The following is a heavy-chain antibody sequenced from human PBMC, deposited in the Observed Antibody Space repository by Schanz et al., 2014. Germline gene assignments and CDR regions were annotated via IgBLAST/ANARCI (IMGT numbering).Heavy chain of an antibody. CDR2: ISYDGVNT. J-gene: IGHJ4*02. D-gene: IGHD3-10*01. V-gene: IGHV3-30-3*02. CDR3: AKDGIMVQGVIWERYFDS. Sequence: VQLLESGGGLVQPGGSLRLSCAASGFTFSSYALHWVRQAPGKGLEWVAVISYDGVNTYYADSVKGRFTISRDNSKNTLYLQMNSLRAEDTAVYYCAKDGIMVQGVIWERYFDSWGQGTLVTVSS. CDR1: GFTFSSYA.